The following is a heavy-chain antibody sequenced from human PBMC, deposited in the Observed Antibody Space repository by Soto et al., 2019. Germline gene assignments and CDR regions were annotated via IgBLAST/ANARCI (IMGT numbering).Heavy chain of an antibody. Sequence: QVQVVESGGGLVKPGGSLRLSCAASGFTFSDYYMNWIRQAPGKGLEWVSYISSSGSTINYADSVRGRFTISRDNAKNSLYLHMNSLRAEDTAVYYCVRSGAGTPVARGFDTWGQGTLVTVSS. J-gene: IGHJ5*02. CDR1: GFTFSDYY. V-gene: IGHV3-11*01. D-gene: IGHD6-19*01. CDR2: ISSSGSTI. CDR3: VRSGAGTPVARGFDT.